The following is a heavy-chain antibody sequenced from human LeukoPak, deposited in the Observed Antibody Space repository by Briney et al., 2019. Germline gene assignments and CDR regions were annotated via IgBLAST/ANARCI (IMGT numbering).Heavy chain of an antibody. J-gene: IGHJ4*02. CDR3: ARDTGTVVDY. Sequence: KSSETLSLTCTVSGGSISTYYWSWIRQPPAKGLEWIGYIYYSGSTNYNPSLKSRVNTSVDTSKNQFSLKLSSVTAADTAVYYCARDTGTVVDYWGQGTLVTVSS. D-gene: IGHD4-23*01. V-gene: IGHV4-59*01. CDR2: IYYSGST. CDR1: GGSISTYY.